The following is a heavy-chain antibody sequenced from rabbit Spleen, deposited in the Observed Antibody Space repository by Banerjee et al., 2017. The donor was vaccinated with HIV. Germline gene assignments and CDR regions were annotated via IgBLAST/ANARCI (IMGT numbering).Heavy chain of an antibody. CDR2: IDTSNGDT. Sequence: QSLEESGGDLVKPGTSLTLTCTVSGFSFSSNWICWVRQAPGKGLEWIACIDTSNGDTDYANWPKGRFTISSHNAQNTLYLQLNSLTAADTATYFCARDLVGVIGWNFNLWGPGTLGHRL. CDR3: ARDLVGVIGWNFNL. V-gene: IGHV1S40*01. J-gene: IGHJ4*01. D-gene: IGHD1-1*01. CDR1: GFSFSSNW.